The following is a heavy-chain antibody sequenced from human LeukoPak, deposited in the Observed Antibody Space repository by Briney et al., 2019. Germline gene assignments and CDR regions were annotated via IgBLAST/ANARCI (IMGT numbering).Heavy chain of an antibody. CDR3: ARHGSVAGDRLDY. CDR2: IYYSGST. D-gene: IGHD1-26*01. Sequence: SETLSLTCTVSGGSISSYYWSWIRQPPGKGLEWIGYIYYSGSTNYNPSLKSRVTISVDTSKNQFSLKLSSVTAADTAVYYCARHGSVAGDRLDYWGQGTLVTVSS. V-gene: IGHV4-59*08. CDR1: GGSISSYY. J-gene: IGHJ4*02.